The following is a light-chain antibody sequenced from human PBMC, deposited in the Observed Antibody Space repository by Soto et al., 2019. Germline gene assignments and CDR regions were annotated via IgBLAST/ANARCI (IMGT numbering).Light chain of an antibody. CDR2: AVS. CDR1: SSDIGAYDY. J-gene: IGLJ2*01. V-gene: IGLV2-14*01. CDR3: FSYTTSDTVL. Sequence: QSALTQAASVSGSPGQSITISCTGTSSDIGAYDYVSWYQQRPGKAPKLVIYAVSNRPSGISSRFSGSRSGNTASLTISGLQAEDEAVYYCFSYTTSDTVLFGGGTKVTVL.